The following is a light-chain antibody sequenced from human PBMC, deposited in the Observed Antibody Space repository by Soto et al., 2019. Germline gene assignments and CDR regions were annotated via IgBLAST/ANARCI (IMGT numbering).Light chain of an antibody. CDR3: MQALQSPT. J-gene: IGKJ1*01. CDR1: QGLLHTNGYTY. CDR2: LTS. Sequence: IVLTQSPLSLTVTPGEPASLSCRSSQGLLHTNGYTYLDWYLQKPGQPPQLLIYLTSNRASGVPDRFSGSGSGTDFTLKITRVEAEDVGVYYCMQALQSPTFGKGTKV. V-gene: IGKV2-28*01.